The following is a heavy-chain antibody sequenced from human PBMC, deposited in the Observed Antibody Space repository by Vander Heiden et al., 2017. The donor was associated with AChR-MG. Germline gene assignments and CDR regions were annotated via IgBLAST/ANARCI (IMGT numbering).Heavy chain of an antibody. CDR1: GYTFTGYY. J-gene: IGHJ4*02. V-gene: IGHV1-2*02. Sequence: QVQLVQSGAEVKTPGASARVHCKASGYTFTGYYMHWVRQAPGQGLEWMGWINPNSGGTNYAQKFQGRVTMTRDTSISTAYMELSRLRSDDTAVYYCARDGSGSYYRGYWGQGTLVTVSS. D-gene: IGHD3-10*01. CDR2: INPNSGGT. CDR3: ARDGSGSYYRGY.